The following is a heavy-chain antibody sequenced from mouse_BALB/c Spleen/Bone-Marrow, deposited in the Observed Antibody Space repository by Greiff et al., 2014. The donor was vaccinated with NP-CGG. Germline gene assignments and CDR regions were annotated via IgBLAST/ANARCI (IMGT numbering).Heavy chain of an antibody. J-gene: IGHJ4*01. Sequence: VQLQQSGAELVRPGSSVKISCKASGYAFSSYWMNWVKQRPGQGLEWIGQIYPGDGDTNYNGKFKGKATLTADKSSSTAYMQLSSLTSEDSAVYFCAIEGYGYDERGHAMAYRGPGTSVTVSS. CDR1: GYAFSSYW. CDR3: AIEGYGYDERGHAMAY. V-gene: IGHV1-80*01. CDR2: IYPGDGDT. D-gene: IGHD2-2*01.